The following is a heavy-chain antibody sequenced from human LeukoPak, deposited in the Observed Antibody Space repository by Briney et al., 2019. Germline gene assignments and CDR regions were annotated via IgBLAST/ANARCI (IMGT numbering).Heavy chain of an antibody. CDR2: ISDSGIT. J-gene: IGHJ4*02. CDR3: ATLFQWRLPD. Sequence: KPSETLSLTCTVSGASFRSYYWSWIRQAPGKGLEYIGCISDSGITDYNPSLTSRVTLSVDTSKNQFSLRLTSVTAADTAVYYCATLFQWRLPDWGQGTLVAVSS. D-gene: IGHD6-19*01. CDR1: GASFRSYY. V-gene: IGHV4-59*01.